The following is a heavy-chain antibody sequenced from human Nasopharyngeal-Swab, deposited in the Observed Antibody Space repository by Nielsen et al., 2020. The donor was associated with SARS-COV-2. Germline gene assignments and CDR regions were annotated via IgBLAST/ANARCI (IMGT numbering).Heavy chain of an antibody. Sequence: VNVSCKVSGYTLTVLPIHWVRQAPGKGLEWMGTVVPEDGEPIYAQNFQGRVTMTEDTSTYTAYLELSSLRSEDTAVYYCASEGSGVFGVVIYAFDIWGPGTLVTVSS. D-gene: IGHD3-3*01. V-gene: IGHV1-24*01. CDR1: GYTLTVLP. CDR2: VVPEDGEP. CDR3: ASEGSGVFGVVIYAFDI. J-gene: IGHJ3*02.